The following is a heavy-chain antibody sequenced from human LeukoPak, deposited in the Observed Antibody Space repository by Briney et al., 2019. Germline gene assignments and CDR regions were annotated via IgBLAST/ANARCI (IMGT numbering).Heavy chain of an antibody. Sequence: SETLSLTCTVSGGSISSSSYYWGWIRQPPGKGLEWIGSIYYGGSTYYNPSLKSRVTISVDTSKNQFSLKLSSVTAADTAVYYCARVERYSSSWYQIDYWGQGTLVTVSS. CDR1: GGSISSSSYY. J-gene: IGHJ4*02. CDR2: IYYGGST. D-gene: IGHD6-13*01. CDR3: ARVERYSSSWYQIDY. V-gene: IGHV4-39*07.